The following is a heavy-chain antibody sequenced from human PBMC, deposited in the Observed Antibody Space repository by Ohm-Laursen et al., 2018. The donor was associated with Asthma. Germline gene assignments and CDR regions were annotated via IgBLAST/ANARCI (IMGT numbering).Heavy chain of an antibody. J-gene: IGHJ4*02. V-gene: IGHV1-18*04. CDR2: INTGTGDT. Sequence: ASVKVSCKASGYTFTSYGISWVRQAPGQGLEWMGWINTGTGDTYYSQKFQGRVTITTDTSATTAFLELGSLRYEDTAVYYCASSKGYGDYQSLDYWGQGTLVTVSS. D-gene: IGHD4-17*01. CDR1: GYTFTSYG. CDR3: ASSKGYGDYQSLDY.